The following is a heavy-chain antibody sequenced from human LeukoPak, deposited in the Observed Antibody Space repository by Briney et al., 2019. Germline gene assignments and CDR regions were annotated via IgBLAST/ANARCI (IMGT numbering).Heavy chain of an antibody. CDR3: ARHFKAAAGSSEPQAQGGEDY. J-gene: IGHJ4*02. Sequence: PSETLSLTCTVSGGSISSSSYYWGWIRQPPGKGLEWIGSIYYSGSTYYNPSLKSRVTISVDTSKNQFSLKLSSVTAADTAVYYCARHFKAAAGSSEPQAQGGEDYWGQGTLVTVSS. D-gene: IGHD6-13*01. CDR2: IYYSGST. V-gene: IGHV4-39*01. CDR1: GGSISSSSYY.